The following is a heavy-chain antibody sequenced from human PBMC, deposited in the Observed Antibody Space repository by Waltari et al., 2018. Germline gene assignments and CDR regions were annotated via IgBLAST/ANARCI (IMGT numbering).Heavy chain of an antibody. V-gene: IGHV4-59*01. Sequence: QVQLQESAPGLVKPSEPLSLPCTVSGGSISSYSWSCIRQPPGKGLEWIGYIYYSGSTNYNPSLKRQVTISVDTSKNQFSLKLSSVTAADTAVYYCARGFGEFYYYYYMDVWGKGTTVTVSS. CDR2: IYYSGST. D-gene: IGHD3-10*01. J-gene: IGHJ6*03. CDR3: ARGFGEFYYYYYMDV. CDR1: GGSISSYS.